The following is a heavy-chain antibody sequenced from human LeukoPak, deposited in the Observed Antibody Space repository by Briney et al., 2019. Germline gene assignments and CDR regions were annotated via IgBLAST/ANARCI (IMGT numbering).Heavy chain of an antibody. CDR2: IIPVIGTT. D-gene: IGHD2-15*01. Sequence: SVKVSCKASGDTFSSYAISWVRQAPGQGLEWMGWIIPVIGTTNYAQKLQGRVTITTDASTSTAYMELRSRRSEDTAVYCCGRDEGRRYCSGGRCYRPNYYYYYYMDDWGKGTTVTVSS. J-gene: IGHJ6*03. CDR3: GRDEGRRYCSGGRCYRPNYYYYYYMDD. CDR1: GDTFSSYA. V-gene: IGHV1-69*05.